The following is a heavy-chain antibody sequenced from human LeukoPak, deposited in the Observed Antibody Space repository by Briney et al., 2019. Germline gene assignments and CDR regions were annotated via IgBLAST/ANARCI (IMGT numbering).Heavy chain of an antibody. Sequence: GASVKVSCKASGYTFTSYDINWVRQATGQGLEWMGWMNPNSGNTGYAQKFQGRVTMTRNTSISTAYMELSSLRSEDTAVYYCARSPQYSSGSDYWGQGTLVTVSS. J-gene: IGHJ4*02. CDR2: MNPNSGNT. D-gene: IGHD6-19*01. CDR3: ARSPQYSSGSDY. V-gene: IGHV1-8*01. CDR1: GYTFTSYD.